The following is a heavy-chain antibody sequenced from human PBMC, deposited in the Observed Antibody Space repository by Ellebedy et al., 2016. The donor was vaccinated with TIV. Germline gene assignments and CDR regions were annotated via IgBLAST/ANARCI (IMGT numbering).Heavy chain of an antibody. CDR2: ISGSGGST. V-gene: IGHV3-23*01. Sequence: GESLKISCAASGFTFSSYAMSWVRQAPGKGLEWVSAISGSGGSTYYADSVKGRFTISRDNSKNTLYLQMNSLRAEDTAVYYCAKARYSGYENYYYGMDVWGQGTTVTVSS. CDR1: GFTFSSYA. CDR3: AKARYSGYENYYYGMDV. J-gene: IGHJ6*02. D-gene: IGHD5-12*01.